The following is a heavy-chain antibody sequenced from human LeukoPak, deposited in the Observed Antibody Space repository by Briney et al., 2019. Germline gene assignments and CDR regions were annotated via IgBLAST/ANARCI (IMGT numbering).Heavy chain of an antibody. Sequence: PGGSLRLSCAASGFTFSSYSMNWVRQAPGKGLEWVSSVSSSSSYIYYADSVKGRFTISRDNAKNSLYLQMNSLRAEDTAVCYCASHGDIVVVPAAIPNWFDPWGPGTLVTVSS. CDR3: ASHGDIVVVPAAIPNWFDP. CDR1: GFTFSSYS. V-gene: IGHV3-21*01. CDR2: VSSSSSYI. J-gene: IGHJ5*02. D-gene: IGHD2-2*02.